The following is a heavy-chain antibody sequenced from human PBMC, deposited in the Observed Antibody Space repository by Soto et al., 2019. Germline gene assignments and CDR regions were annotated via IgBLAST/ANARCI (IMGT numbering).Heavy chain of an antibody. CDR2: IIPIFGTA. CDR1: GGTFSSYA. J-gene: IGHJ6*02. D-gene: IGHD6-6*01. V-gene: IGHV1-69*01. Sequence: QVQLVQSGAEVKKPGSSVKVSCKASGGTFSSYAISWVRQAPGQGLEWMGGIIPIFGTANYAQKFQDRVTITADESTSTAYMELSSLRSEDTAVYYCASRRGPAARRDYYYYGMDVWGQGTTVTVSS. CDR3: ASRRGPAARRDYYYYGMDV.